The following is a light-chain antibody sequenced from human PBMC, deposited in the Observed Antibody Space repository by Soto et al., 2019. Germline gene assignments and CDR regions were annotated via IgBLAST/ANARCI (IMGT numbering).Light chain of an antibody. J-gene: IGLJ1*01. V-gene: IGLV2-14*01. Sequence: QSALTQPASVSGSPGQSITISCTATSSDVSDYRYVSWYQQHPGKVPKLIIYEVSNRPSGISNRFSASKSGNTASLTISGLQSEDEADYYCTSYTGDTAYEFGTGTKLTVL. CDR3: TSYTGDTAYE. CDR1: SSDVSDYRY. CDR2: EVS.